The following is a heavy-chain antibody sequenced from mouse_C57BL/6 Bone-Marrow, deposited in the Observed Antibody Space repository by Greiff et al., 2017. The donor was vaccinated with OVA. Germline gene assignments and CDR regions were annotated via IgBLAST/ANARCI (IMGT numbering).Heavy chain of an antibody. CDR2: INPYNGGT. D-gene: IGHD2-3*01. V-gene: IGHV1-19*01. CDR3: AREDGPYAMDY. J-gene: IGHJ4*01. CDR1: GYTFTDYY. Sequence: EVQLQQSGPVLVKPGASVKMSCKASGYTFTDYYMNWVKQSHGKSLEWIGVINPYNGGTSYNQKFKGKATFTVDKSSSTAYMELNSLTSEDSAVYYCAREDGPYAMDYWGQGTSVTVSS.